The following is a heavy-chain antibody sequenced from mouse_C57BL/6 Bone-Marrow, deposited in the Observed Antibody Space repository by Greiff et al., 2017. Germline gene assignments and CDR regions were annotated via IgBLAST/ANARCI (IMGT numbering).Heavy chain of an antibody. CDR3: ARDYYGSNYRPYYAMDY. CDR2: IWSGGST. CDR1: GFSLTSYG. Sequence: VQLQQSGPGLVQPSQSLSITCTVSGFSLTSYGVHWVRQSPGKGLEWLGVIWSGGSTDYNAAFISRLSISKDNSKSQVFFKMNSLQADDTAIYYCARDYYGSNYRPYYAMDYWGQGTSVTVSS. J-gene: IGHJ4*01. D-gene: IGHD1-1*01. V-gene: IGHV2-2*01.